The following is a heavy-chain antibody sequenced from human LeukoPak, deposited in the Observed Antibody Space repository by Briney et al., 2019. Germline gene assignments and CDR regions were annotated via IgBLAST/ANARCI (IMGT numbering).Heavy chain of an antibody. D-gene: IGHD6-19*01. V-gene: IGHV3-30*03. CDR3: AMRTPTAGTFDY. J-gene: IGHJ4*02. CDR1: GFTFSSYG. Sequence: PGGSLRLSCAASGFTFSSYGLHWVRQAPGKGLEWVAVISYDGSNKYYADSVEGRFTISRDNSKNTLYLQMNSLRAGDTAVYYCAMRTPTAGTFDYWGQGTLVIVSS. CDR2: ISYDGSNK.